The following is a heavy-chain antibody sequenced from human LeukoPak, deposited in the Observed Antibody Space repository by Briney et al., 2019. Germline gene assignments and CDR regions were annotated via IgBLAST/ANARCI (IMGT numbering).Heavy chain of an antibody. CDR1: GVTLSTYA. V-gene: IGHV3-15*01. Sequence: PGGSLRLSCAASGVTLSTYAMSWARQAPGKGLEWVGRIKRKTDGGTTDYAAPVKGRFTISRDDSKNTLYLQMNSLKTEDTAVYYCTTGNWGPYWGQGTLVTVSS. CDR2: IKRKTDGGTT. D-gene: IGHD7-27*01. CDR3: TTGNWGPY. J-gene: IGHJ4*02.